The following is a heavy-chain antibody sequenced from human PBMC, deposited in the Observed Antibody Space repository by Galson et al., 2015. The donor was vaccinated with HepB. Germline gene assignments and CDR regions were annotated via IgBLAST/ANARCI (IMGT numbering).Heavy chain of an antibody. V-gene: IGHV3-30*18. Sequence: SLRLSCAASGFTFSSYGMHWVRQAPGKGLEWVAVISYGGSNKYYADSVKGRFTISRDNSKNTLYLQMNSLRAEDTAVYYCAKAIAAAGTSYGLKGAIDYWGQGTLVTVSS. D-gene: IGHD6-13*01. CDR3: AKAIAAAGTSYGLKGAIDY. CDR2: ISYGGSNK. J-gene: IGHJ4*02. CDR1: GFTFSSYG.